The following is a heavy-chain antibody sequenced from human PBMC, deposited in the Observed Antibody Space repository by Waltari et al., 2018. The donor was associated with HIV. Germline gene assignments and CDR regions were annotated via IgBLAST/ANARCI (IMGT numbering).Heavy chain of an antibody. J-gene: IGHJ4*02. CDR3: ARRRGSYCLDY. CDR2: IKQDGSEK. V-gene: IGHV3-7*01. Sequence: EGQLVESGGGLVQPGGSLRLSCAASGFTFSSYWMSWVRQVPGKGLEWVANIKQDGSEKYYVDSVKGRFTISRDNAKNSLYLQMNSLRAEDTAVYFCARRRGSYCLDYWGQGTLVTVSS. D-gene: IGHD1-26*01. CDR1: GFTFSSYW.